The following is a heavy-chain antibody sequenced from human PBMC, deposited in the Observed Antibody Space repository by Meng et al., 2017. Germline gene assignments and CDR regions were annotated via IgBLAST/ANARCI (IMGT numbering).Heavy chain of an antibody. J-gene: IGHJ4*02. D-gene: IGHD1-26*01. CDR2: TITIFGTA. V-gene: IGHV1-69*06. CDR3: ARDGVGATEGYFDY. Sequence: QLEMRELGAVVTKPGSLVKVSCKASGGSFSSYAISWVRQDTGQGLEWMGGTITIFGTANYAQKFQGRVTITADKSTSTAYMELSSLRSEDTAVYYCARDGVGATEGYFDYWGQGTLVTVSS. CDR1: GGSFSSYA.